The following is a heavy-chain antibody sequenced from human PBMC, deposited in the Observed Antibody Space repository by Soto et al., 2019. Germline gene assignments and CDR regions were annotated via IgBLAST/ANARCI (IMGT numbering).Heavy chain of an antibody. J-gene: IGHJ4*02. Sequence: GRSLRLSCAASGFTFSNYAMIWVRQAPGKGLEWVSGISGSGGNTNYADSVKGRFTISRDNSKNTLYLQMNSLRVEDTAVYYCAKVVGSGQQDDYWGQGTLVTVSS. CDR3: AKVVGSGQQDDY. CDR1: GFTFSNYA. V-gene: IGHV3-23*01. CDR2: ISGSGGNT. D-gene: IGHD2-15*01.